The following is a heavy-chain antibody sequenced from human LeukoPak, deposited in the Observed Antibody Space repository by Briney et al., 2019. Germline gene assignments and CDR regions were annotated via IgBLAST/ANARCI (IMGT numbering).Heavy chain of an antibody. D-gene: IGHD2-15*01. V-gene: IGHV3-21*01. CDR3: ARGDCSGGSCTAPIDY. CDR2: ISSSSSYI. Sequence: GGSLRLSCAASGFTFSSYSMNWVRQAPGKGLEWVSSISSSSSYIYYADSVKGRFTISRDNAKNSLYLQMNSLRAEDTAVYYCARGDCSGGSCTAPIDYWGQGTLVSVSS. CDR1: GFTFSSYS. J-gene: IGHJ4*02.